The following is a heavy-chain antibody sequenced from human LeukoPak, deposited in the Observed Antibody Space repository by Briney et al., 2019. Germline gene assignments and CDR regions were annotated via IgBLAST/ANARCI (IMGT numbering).Heavy chain of an antibody. CDR3: ARGIAAAGIGRDYYYMDV. Sequence: SGGSLRLSCAASGFTFSSYSMNWVRQAPGKGLEWVSSISSSSSYIYYADSVKGRFTISRDNAKNSLYLQMNSLRAEDTAVYYCARGIAAAGIGRDYYYMDVWGNGTTVTVSS. CDR2: ISSSSSYI. V-gene: IGHV3-21*01. CDR1: GFTFSSYS. D-gene: IGHD6-13*01. J-gene: IGHJ6*03.